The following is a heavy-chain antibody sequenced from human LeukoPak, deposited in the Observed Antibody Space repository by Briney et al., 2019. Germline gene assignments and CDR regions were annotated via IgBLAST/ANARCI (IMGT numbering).Heavy chain of an antibody. CDR3: ARASSSFAGRFDY. D-gene: IGHD6-6*01. V-gene: IGHV4-38-2*02. Sequence: SETLSLTCTVSGYSISSGYYWGWIRQPPGKGLEWIGSIYHSGSTYYNPSLKSRVTISVDTSKNQFSLKLSSVTAADTAVYYCARASSSFAGRFDYWGQGTLVTVSS. J-gene: IGHJ4*02. CDR1: GYSISSGYY. CDR2: IYHSGST.